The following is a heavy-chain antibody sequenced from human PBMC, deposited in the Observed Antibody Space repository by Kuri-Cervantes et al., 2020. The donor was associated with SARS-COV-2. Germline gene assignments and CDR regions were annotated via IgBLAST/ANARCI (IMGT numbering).Heavy chain of an antibody. Sequence: ASVKVSCKASGYTFTSYGISWVRQAPGQGLEWMGWISAYNGNTNYAQKLQGRVTMTTDTATSTAYMELRSLRCDDTAVYYWARFRVQLERRHPLSWFHPWGQGTLVTVSS. CDR3: ARFRVQLERRHPLSWFHP. J-gene: IGHJ5*02. D-gene: IGHD1-1*01. CDR2: ISAYNGNT. V-gene: IGHV1-18*01. CDR1: GYTFTSYG.